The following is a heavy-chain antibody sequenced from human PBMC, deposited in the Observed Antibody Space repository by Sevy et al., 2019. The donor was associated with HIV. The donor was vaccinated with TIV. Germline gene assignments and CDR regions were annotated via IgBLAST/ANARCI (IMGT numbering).Heavy chain of an antibody. V-gene: IGHV4-59*13. Sequence: WETLSLSCTVSGGSISSYYWSWIRQPPGKGLEWIGYFYYSGSTNYNPSLKSRVTISVDTSKNQFSLKLSSVTAADTAVYYCARDAYSSSWYYYYGMDVWGQGTTVTVSS. CDR3: ARDAYSSSWYYYYGMDV. CDR2: FYYSGST. D-gene: IGHD6-13*01. CDR1: GGSISSYY. J-gene: IGHJ6*02.